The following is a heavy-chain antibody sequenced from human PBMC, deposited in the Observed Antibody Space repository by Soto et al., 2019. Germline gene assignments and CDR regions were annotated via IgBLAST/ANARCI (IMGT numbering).Heavy chain of an antibody. CDR1: GFTFSSYS. CDR3: ARDTNYYGSGSGVDY. V-gene: IGHV3-21*02. D-gene: IGHD3-10*01. CDR2: ITSSNTYI. Sequence: EVQLVESGGGLVKPGGSLRLSCAASGFTFSSYSMSWVRQAPGEGLEWVSSITSSNTYIDYGDSVKGRFAISSDNAKNSLHLQMNSLRAEDTAVYFCARDTNYYGSGSGVDYWGQGTLVTVSS. J-gene: IGHJ4*02.